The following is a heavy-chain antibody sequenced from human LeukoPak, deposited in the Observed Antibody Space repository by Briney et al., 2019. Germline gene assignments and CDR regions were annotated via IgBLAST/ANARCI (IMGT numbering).Heavy chain of an antibody. CDR2: INPNSGGT. CDR1: GGTFSSYA. CDR3: ATALLASYDYVWGSYRRAVDY. V-gene: IGHV1-2*02. J-gene: IGHJ4*02. D-gene: IGHD3-16*02. Sequence: ASVKVSCKASGGTFSSYAISWVRQAPGQGLEWMGWINPNSGGTNYAQKFQGRVTMTRDTSISTAYMELSRLRSDDTAVYYCATALLASYDYVWGSYRRAVDYWGQGTLVTVSS.